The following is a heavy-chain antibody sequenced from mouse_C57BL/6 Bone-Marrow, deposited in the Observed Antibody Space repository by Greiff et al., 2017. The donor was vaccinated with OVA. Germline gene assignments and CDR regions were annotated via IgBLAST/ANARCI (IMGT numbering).Heavy chain of an antibody. Sequence: EVMLVESGGGLVKPGGSLKLSCAASGFTFSDYGMHWVRQAPEKGLEWVAYISSGSSTIYYADTVKGRFNSSRDNAKNTLFLQMTSLRSEDTAMYYCARSFYYYGSWFAYWGQGTLVTVSA. CDR2: ISSGSSTI. CDR3: ARSFYYYGSWFAY. J-gene: IGHJ3*01. CDR1: GFTFSDYG. V-gene: IGHV5-17*01. D-gene: IGHD1-1*01.